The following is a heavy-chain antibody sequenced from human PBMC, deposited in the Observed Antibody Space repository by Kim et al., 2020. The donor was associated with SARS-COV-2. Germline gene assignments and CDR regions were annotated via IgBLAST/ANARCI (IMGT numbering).Heavy chain of an antibody. V-gene: IGHV3-23*01. CDR3: AKWMPAVHYYQYGMDV. J-gene: IGHJ6*02. CDR2: IGSGFTT. D-gene: IGHD5-12*01. CDR1: GFTFNSCS. Sequence: GGSLRLSCTASGFTFNSCSMSWVRQAPGKGLELVSVIGSGFTTLYADSVKGRFPISRNNPENRVFLNMNSLRVEDTAVYYCAKWMPAVHYYQYGMDVWGQGTTVTVSS.